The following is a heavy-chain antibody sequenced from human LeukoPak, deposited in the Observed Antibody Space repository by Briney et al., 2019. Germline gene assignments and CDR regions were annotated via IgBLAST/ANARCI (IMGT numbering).Heavy chain of an antibody. J-gene: IGHJ4*02. D-gene: IGHD7-27*01. CDR3: ARELLSGDPSIGN. V-gene: IGHV4-34*01. CDR1: GGSFSGYY. Sequence: SETLSLTCAVYGGSFSGYYWGWIRQPPGKGLERIGNIYHSGSTYYNPSLKSRVTISVDTSKNQFSLKLSSVTAADTAVYYCARELLSGDPSIGNWGLGTLVTVSS. CDR2: IYHSGST.